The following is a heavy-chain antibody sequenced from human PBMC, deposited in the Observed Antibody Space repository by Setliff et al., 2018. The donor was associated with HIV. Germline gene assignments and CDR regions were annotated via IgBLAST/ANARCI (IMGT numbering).Heavy chain of an antibody. CDR2: INAGNDNT. CDR1: GYTFTTYA. D-gene: IGHD3-3*01. V-gene: IGHV1-3*01. J-gene: IGHJ3*02. Sequence: ASVKVSCKASGYTFTTYAMHWVRQAPGQRLEWMGWINAGNDNTKYSQKFQGRVTITSDTSASTAYMELSSLRSEDTAVYYCARGGSITIFGVVPWAFDIWGHGTMVTVSS. CDR3: ARGGSITIFGVVPWAFDI.